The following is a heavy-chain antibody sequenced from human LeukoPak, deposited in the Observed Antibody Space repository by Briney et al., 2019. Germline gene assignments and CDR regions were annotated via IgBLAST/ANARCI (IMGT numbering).Heavy chain of an antibody. J-gene: IGHJ4*02. D-gene: IGHD1-26*01. V-gene: IGHV1-18*04. Sequence: ASVKVSCKASGYTFSSYGISWVRQAPGQGLEWLGWISAYNGETNYAQRLQGRVTMTTDTSTRTAHMELRSLRSDDTAVYYCARDVQLNSGSYGGYWGQGTLVTVSS. CDR2: ISAYNGET. CDR1: GYTFSSYG. CDR3: ARDVQLNSGSYGGY.